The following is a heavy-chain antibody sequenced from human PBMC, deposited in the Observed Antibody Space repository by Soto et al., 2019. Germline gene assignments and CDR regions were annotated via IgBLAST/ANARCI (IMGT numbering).Heavy chain of an antibody. D-gene: IGHD3-10*01. J-gene: IGHJ5*02. CDR3: ARKGTYYSRRSHWFDP. Sequence: SDTLSPTSNTSGTTITNRDYDWIWIRHPPGAGLEWIGYIHHRRSTNYKPSLKNRITISEDTSKKQLTLKMTSVTAEDTPVNYCARKGTYYSRRSHWFDPWGQGTLVTGSS. V-gene: IGHV4-30-4*02. CDR2: IHHRRST. CDR1: GTTITNRDYD.